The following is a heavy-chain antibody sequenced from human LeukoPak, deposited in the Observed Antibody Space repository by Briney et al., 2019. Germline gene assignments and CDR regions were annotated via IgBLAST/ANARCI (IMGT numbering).Heavy chain of an antibody. J-gene: IGHJ4*02. CDR2: IYYSGST. CDR3: ARVRYGSGSYCFFDY. Sequence: PSETLSLTCTVSGGSISSSTFYWGWIRQPPGKGLEWIGTIYYSGSTLYNPSLKSRVTMSVDTSKNQFSLKLSSVTAADTAVYYCARVRYGSGSYCFFDYWGQGTLVTVSS. V-gene: IGHV4-39*07. D-gene: IGHD3-10*01. CDR1: GGSISSSTFY.